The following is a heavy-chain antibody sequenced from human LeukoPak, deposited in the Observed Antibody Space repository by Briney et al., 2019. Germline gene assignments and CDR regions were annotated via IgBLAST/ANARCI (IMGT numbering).Heavy chain of an antibody. CDR1: GFSLFNYG. J-gene: IGHJ4*02. CDR3: ARASYCSSISCLHGSRSGPDY. V-gene: IGHV1-18*01. CDR2: VSAYNGNT. Sequence: ASVKVSCKASGFSLFNYGITWVRQAPGQGLEWMGWVSAYNGNTNYAQKFQGRVTMTTDTSTSTAYMEVRSPTSDDTAVYYCARASYCSSISCLHGSRSGPDYWGQGTLVTVSS. D-gene: IGHD2-2*01.